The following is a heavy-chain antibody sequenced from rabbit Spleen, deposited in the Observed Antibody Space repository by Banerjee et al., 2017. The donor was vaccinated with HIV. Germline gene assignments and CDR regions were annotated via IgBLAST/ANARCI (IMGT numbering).Heavy chain of an antibody. V-gene: IGHV1S40*01. CDR1: GIDFSRGYA. D-gene: IGHD8-1*01. CDR2: IGAGSSGST. CDR3: ARDTGTSFSTYGMDL. J-gene: IGHJ6*01. Sequence: QQLVESGGGLVKPGASLTLTCKASGIDFSRGYAMCWVRLAPGKGLEWIACIGAGSSGSTYSATWAKGRFTISKTSSTTVTLQMTSLTAADTATYFCARDTGTSFSTYGMDLWGQGTLVTVS.